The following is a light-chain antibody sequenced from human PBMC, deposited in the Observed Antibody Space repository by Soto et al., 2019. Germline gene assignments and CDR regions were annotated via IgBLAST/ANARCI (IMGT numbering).Light chain of an antibody. CDR2: DVS. Sequence: QSVLTQPASVSGSPGQSIAISCTGTSSDVGGYSYVSWYQQQPGKAPKLVISDVSNRPSGVSDRFSGSKSGNTASLTISGLQTEYEADYYCASYTTSSTYVFGTGTKVTV. CDR1: SSDVGGYSY. CDR3: ASYTTSSTYV. V-gene: IGLV2-14*01. J-gene: IGLJ1*01.